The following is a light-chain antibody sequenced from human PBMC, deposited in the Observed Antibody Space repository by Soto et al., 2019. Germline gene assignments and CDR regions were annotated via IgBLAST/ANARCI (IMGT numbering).Light chain of an antibody. CDR1: SSDIGSNY. J-gene: IGLJ2*01. Sequence: QSVLTQPPSASGTPGQRVTISCSGSSSDIGSNYVYWYQHLPETAPKLLIYGNNQRPSEVPDRFSGSKSGTSASLAISGLRSEDEADYYSAAWDGSLRGLVLGGGTKLTGL. CDR2: GNN. CDR3: AAWDGSLRGLV. V-gene: IGLV1-47*02.